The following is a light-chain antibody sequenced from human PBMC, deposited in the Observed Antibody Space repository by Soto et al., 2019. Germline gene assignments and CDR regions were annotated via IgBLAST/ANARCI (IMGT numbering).Light chain of an antibody. CDR1: HSLVYSDGNSY. CDR3: KQGTHWPPA. J-gene: IGKJ2*01. Sequence: DVVMTQSPLSLPVTLGQPASISCRSSHSLVYSDGNSYLSWFQQRPGQSPRRLIYKVSDRDSGVPDIFSGSGSGTDFTVRISRVEAEDVGIYYCKQGTHWPPAFGQGTKLEIK. V-gene: IGKV2-30*01. CDR2: KVS.